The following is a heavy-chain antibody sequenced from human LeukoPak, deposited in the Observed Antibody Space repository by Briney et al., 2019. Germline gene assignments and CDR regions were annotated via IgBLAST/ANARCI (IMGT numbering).Heavy chain of an antibody. CDR1: GYTLTELS. D-gene: IGHD4-17*01. J-gene: IGHJ6*02. V-gene: IGHV1-24*01. CDR2: FDPEDGET. Sequence: ASVKVSFKVSGYTLTELSMHWVRQAPGKGLEWMGGFDPEDGETIYAQKFQGRVTMTEDTSTDTAYMELSSLRSEDTAVYYCATFPHGDYADCYYYGMDVWGQGTTVTVSS. CDR3: ATFPHGDYADCYYYGMDV.